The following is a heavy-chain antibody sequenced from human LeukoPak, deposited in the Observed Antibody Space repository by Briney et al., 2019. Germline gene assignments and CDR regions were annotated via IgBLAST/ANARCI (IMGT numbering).Heavy chain of an antibody. V-gene: IGHV4-4*07. CDR3: AREGSGYYGSGSYYNFDY. CDR1: GGSISSYY. D-gene: IGHD3-10*01. J-gene: IGHJ4*02. Sequence: SETLSLTCTVSGGSISSYYWSWIRQPAGKGLEWIGRIYTSGSTNYNPSLKSRVTISVDTSKNQFSLKLSSVTAADTAVYYCAREGSGYYGSGSYYNFDYRGQGTLVTVSS. CDR2: IYTSGST.